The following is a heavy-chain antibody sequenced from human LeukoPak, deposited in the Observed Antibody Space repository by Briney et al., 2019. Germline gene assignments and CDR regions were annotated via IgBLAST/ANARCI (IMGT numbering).Heavy chain of an antibody. CDR1: GDFISCYY. D-gene: IGHD3-22*01. V-gene: IGHV4-4*07. J-gene: IGHJ4*02. CDR3: ARGRNYYDSSGSYTYFDY. Sequence: PSETLSLTCTVSGDFISCYYWSWIRQPAGKGLEWIGHIYSRGGTNYNPSLKSRVTMPVDTSKNQFSLRLNSVTAADTAVYYCARGRNYYDSSGSYTYFDYWGQGTLVTVSS. CDR2: IYSRGGT.